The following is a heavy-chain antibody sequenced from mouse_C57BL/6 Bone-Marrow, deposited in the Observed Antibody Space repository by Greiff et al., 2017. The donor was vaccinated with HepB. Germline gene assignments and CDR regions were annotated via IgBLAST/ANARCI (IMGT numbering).Heavy chain of an antibody. Sequence: EVQLQQSGPVLVKPGASVKMSCKASGYTFTDYYMNWVKQSHGKSLEWIGVINPYNGGTSYNQKFKGKATLTVDKSSSTAYMELNSLTSEDSAVYYCAIPLYSNVYYYATHCSAQGSSVTVSS. CDR2: INPYNGGT. CDR3: AIPLYSNVYYYATHC. D-gene: IGHD2-5*01. V-gene: IGHV1-19*01. J-gene: IGHJ4*01. CDR1: GYTFTDYY.